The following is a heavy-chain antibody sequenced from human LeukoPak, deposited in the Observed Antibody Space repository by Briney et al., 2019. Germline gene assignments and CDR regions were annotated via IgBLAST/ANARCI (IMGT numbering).Heavy chain of an antibody. J-gene: IGHJ4*02. Sequence: SETLSLTCNVSGGSISSYYWCWIRQPPGKGLEWIGYIYTSGSTNYNPSLKSRVTISVDTSKNQFSLKLSSVTAADTAVYYCARQPLYSSSWYDYWGQGTLVTVSS. V-gene: IGHV4-4*09. D-gene: IGHD6-13*01. CDR2: IYTSGST. CDR1: GGSISSYY. CDR3: ARQPLYSSSWYDY.